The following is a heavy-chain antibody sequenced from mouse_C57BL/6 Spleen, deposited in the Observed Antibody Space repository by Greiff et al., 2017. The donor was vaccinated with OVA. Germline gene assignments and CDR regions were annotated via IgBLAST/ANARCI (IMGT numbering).Heavy chain of an antibody. D-gene: IGHD1-1*01. CDR1: GYTFTGYW. V-gene: IGHV1-9*01. CDR3: ARKIYYYGSSYAAGFAY. CDR2: ILPGSGST. J-gene: IGHJ3*01. Sequence: VQLQQSGAELMKPGASVKLSCKATGYTFTGYWIEWVKQRPGHGLEWIGEILPGSGSTNYNEKFKGKATFTADTSSNTAYMQLSSLTTDDSAIYYCARKIYYYGSSYAAGFAYWGQGTLVTVSA.